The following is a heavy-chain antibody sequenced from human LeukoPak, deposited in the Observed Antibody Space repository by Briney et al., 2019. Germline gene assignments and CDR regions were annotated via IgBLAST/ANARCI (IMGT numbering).Heavy chain of an antibody. V-gene: IGHV3-48*03. Sequence: GGSLRLSCAASGFTFSSYEMNWVRQAPGKGLEWVSYISSSGSTIYYADSVKGRFTISRDNTKNSLYLQMNSLRAEDTAVYYSARAVGSSWLIPFDYWGQGTLVTVSS. CDR1: GFTFSSYE. D-gene: IGHD6-13*01. J-gene: IGHJ4*02. CDR3: ARAVGSSWLIPFDY. CDR2: ISSSGSTI.